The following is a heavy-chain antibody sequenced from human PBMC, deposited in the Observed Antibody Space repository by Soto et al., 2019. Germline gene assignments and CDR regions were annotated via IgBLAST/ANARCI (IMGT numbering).Heavy chain of an antibody. Sequence: SVKVSCKASGCTFSSYTISWVRQAPGQGLEWMGRIIPILGIANYAQKFQGRVTITADKSTSTAYMELSSLRSEDTAVYYCARNRLYGSGSPTTSYYYYYYMEVWGKGTTVTVSS. D-gene: IGHD3-10*01. V-gene: IGHV1-69*02. CDR2: IIPILGIA. J-gene: IGHJ6*03. CDR3: ARNRLYGSGSPTTSYYYYYYMEV. CDR1: GCTFSSYT.